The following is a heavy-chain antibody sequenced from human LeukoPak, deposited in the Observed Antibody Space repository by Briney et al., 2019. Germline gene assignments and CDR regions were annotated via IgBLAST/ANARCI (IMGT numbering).Heavy chain of an antibody. V-gene: IGHV1-69*11. CDR1: GGTFSNDA. Sequence: GASVKLSCKASGGTFSNDAVSWVRQAPGDGLKWMGRVIPFLGTTNYAHNFQGRVTITADQDTQTAYMELRSLRSEDTAVYFCARGPSSDLRTGFFFGYFHDWGQGTLITVSS. D-gene: IGHD3/OR15-3a*01. CDR2: VIPFLGTT. CDR3: ARGPSSDLRTGFFFGYFHD. J-gene: IGHJ4*02.